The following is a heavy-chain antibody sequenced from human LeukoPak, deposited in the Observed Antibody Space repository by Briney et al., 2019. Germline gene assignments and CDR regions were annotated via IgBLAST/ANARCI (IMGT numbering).Heavy chain of an antibody. CDR2: IIPIFGTA. Sequence: SVKVSCKASGGTFSSYAISWVRQAPGQGLEWMGGIIPIFGTANYAQKFQGRVTITADESTSTAYMELSSLRSEDTAVYYCELNYCSSTSCYLDYFDYWGQGTLVAVSS. CDR1: GGTFSSYA. V-gene: IGHV1-69*13. CDR3: ELNYCSSTSCYLDYFDY. D-gene: IGHD2-2*01. J-gene: IGHJ4*02.